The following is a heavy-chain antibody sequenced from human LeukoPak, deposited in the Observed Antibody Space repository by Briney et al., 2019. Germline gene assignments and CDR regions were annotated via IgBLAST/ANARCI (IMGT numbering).Heavy chain of an antibody. Sequence: SETLLLTCTVAGGSISSSRYYWGWIRDPPGKGLEWIVSIYYSGSIYYNPSLKSRVTISVDTSKNQFSLNLSSVTAADTAVYYCAREGLYNWFDPWGQGTLVTVSS. CDR3: AREGLYNWFDP. CDR2: IYYSGSI. D-gene: IGHD3-22*01. V-gene: IGHV4-39*02. J-gene: IGHJ5*02. CDR1: GGSISSSRYY.